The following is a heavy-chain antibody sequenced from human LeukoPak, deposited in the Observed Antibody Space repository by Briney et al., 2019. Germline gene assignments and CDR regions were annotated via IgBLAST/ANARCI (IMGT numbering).Heavy chain of an antibody. Sequence: ASVRVSCKASGYTFTSYDINWVRQATGQGLEWMGWMNSNSGNKGYAQKFQGRVTMTRNTSISTAYMELSSLRSEDTAVYYCARGQGSHLRYFDWLLELPTTVEYYFDYWGQGTLVTVSS. CDR2: MNSNSGNK. D-gene: IGHD3-9*01. V-gene: IGHV1-8*01. CDR1: GYTFTSYD. J-gene: IGHJ4*02. CDR3: ARGQGSHLRYFDWLLELPTTVEYYFDY.